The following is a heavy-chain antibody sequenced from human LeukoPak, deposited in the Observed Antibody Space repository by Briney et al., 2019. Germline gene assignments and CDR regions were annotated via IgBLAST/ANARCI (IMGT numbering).Heavy chain of an antibody. D-gene: IGHD2/OR15-2a*01. J-gene: IGHJ4*02. CDR3: ARDNNCDY. CDR1: GFTFSNYA. Sequence: PGGSLRLSCAASGFTFSNYAMHWVRQAPGKGLEWVAVISYDGGNEYYADSVKGRLTISRDNSKNTLYLQMNSLRAEDTAVYYCARDNNCDYWGQGTLVTVSS. V-gene: IGHV3-30*04. CDR2: ISYDGGNE.